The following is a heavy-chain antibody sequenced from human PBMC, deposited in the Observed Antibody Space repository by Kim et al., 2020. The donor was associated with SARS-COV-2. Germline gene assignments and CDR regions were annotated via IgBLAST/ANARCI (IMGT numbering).Heavy chain of an antibody. Sequence: IANYAQKFQGSVTITADKSTSTAYMELSSLRSEDTAVYYCARDLRNWFDPWGQGTLVTVSS. J-gene: IGHJ5*02. CDR2: IA. CDR3: ARDLRNWFDP. V-gene: IGHV1-69*04.